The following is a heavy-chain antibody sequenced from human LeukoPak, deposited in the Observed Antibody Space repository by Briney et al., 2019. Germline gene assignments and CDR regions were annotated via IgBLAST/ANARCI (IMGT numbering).Heavy chain of an antibody. CDR1: GFIFGAYA. CDR2: ISYDGSNK. J-gene: IGHJ4*02. D-gene: IGHD1-1*01. V-gene: IGHV3-30*04. CDR3: ARDAGTDGTYFDY. Sequence: GRSLRLTCAASGFIFGAYALHWVRQAPGKGLEWVAVISYDGSNKYYVDSVKGRITISRDKSKNTEYLQMNSLRVEDTAVYYCARDAGTDGTYFDYWGQGTLVTVSS.